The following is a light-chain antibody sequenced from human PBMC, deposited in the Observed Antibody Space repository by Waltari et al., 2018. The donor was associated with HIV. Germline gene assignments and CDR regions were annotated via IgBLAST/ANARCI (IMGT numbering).Light chain of an antibody. CDR3: QSADSSGTYVV. CDR1: ALPKQY. Sequence: SYELTKPPSVSVSAGQTARITCSGDALPKQYAYWYQQKPGQAPVLVIYKDSERPSGIPERFSGSSSGTTVTLTISGVQAEDEADYYCQSADSSGTYVVFVGGTKLTVL. CDR2: KDS. J-gene: IGLJ2*01. V-gene: IGLV3-25*03.